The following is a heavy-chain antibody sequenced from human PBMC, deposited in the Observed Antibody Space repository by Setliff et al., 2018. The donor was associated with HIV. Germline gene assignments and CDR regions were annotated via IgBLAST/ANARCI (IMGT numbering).Heavy chain of an antibody. CDR1: GGSVSSVNYY. Sequence: SETLSLTCSVSGGSVSSVNYYWSWIRQPPGKGLEWIGYIHYTGSTTYNPSLKSRVTISVDASKNQFSLELSSVTAADTAVYYRAREAVDDSKFDFWGQGSLVTVSS. CDR3: AREAVDDSKFDF. J-gene: IGHJ4*02. D-gene: IGHD5-12*01. CDR2: IHYTGST. V-gene: IGHV4-61*01.